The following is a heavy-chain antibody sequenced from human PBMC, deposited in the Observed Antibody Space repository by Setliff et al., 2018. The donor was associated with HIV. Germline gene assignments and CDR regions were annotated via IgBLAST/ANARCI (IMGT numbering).Heavy chain of an antibody. J-gene: IGHJ4*02. V-gene: IGHV1-69*13. Sequence: SVKVSCKASGGTFSSHGISWVRQAPGQGLEWVGGIVPIFGTADYAQKFRGRVTITADESTTTVYVELRSLRSEDTAVYYCARGPLLAGDGPYYFDFWGQGTLVTVSS. CDR1: GGTFSSHG. CDR3: ARGPLLAGDGPYYFDF. CDR2: IVPIFGTA. D-gene: IGHD7-27*01.